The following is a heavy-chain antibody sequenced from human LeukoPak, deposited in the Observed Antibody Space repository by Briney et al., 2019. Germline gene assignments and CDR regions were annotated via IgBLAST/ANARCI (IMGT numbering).Heavy chain of an antibody. Sequence: ASVKVSCKASGCTFTSYGISWVRQAPGQGLEWMGWISAYNGNTNYAQKLQGRVTMTTDTSTSTAYMELRSLRSDDTAVYYCARRFDYGDYSYFDYWGQGTLVTVSS. CDR1: GCTFTSYG. CDR3: ARRFDYGDYSYFDY. V-gene: IGHV1-18*01. J-gene: IGHJ4*02. CDR2: ISAYNGNT. D-gene: IGHD4-17*01.